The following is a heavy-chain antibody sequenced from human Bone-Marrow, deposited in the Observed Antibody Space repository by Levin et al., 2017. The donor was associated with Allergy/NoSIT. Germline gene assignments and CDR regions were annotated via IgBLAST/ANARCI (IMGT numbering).Heavy chain of an antibody. CDR3: AKTPSMRGYWHYYYGMDV. CDR1: GFTFSNHA. D-gene: IGHD2-21*01. CDR2: LSGSGGST. Sequence: GGSLRLSCEASGFTFSNHAMNWVRQASGKGLEWVSGLSGSGGSTYYADSVKGRFTISRDNSKKTLYLQMDSLRVADTAIYYCAKTPSMRGYWHYYYGMDVWGQGTKVTVSS. V-gene: IGHV3-23*01. J-gene: IGHJ6*02.